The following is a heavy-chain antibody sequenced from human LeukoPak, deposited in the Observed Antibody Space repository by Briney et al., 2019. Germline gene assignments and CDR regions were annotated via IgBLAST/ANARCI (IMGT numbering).Heavy chain of an antibody. V-gene: IGHV4-38-2*01. D-gene: IGHD3-22*01. CDR1: GYSISSGLF. Sequence: PSETLSLTCAVSGYSISSGLFWGWIRQPPGKGREWFGSIFQSGTTYYNPSLKSRVTISVDTSKNHFSLKLSSVTAADTAVYYCARHVSYNIIGSHWGGFDPWGQGTLVTVSS. CDR3: ARHVSYNIIGSHWGGFDP. J-gene: IGHJ5*02. CDR2: IFQSGTT.